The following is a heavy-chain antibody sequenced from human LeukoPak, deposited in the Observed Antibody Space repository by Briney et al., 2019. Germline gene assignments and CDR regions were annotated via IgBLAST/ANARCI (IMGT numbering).Heavy chain of an antibody. J-gene: IGHJ5*02. D-gene: IGHD3-10*01. CDR3: TRHGYYYGSGTVTGDWFDP. V-gene: IGHV5-51*01. CDR1: GYSFTSYW. Sequence: GESLEISCKGSGYSFTSYWIGWVRQMPRKGLEWMGIIYPGDSDTRYSPSFQGQVTISADKSISTAYLQWSSLKASDTAMYYCTRHGYYYGSGTVTGDWFDPWGQGTLVTVSS. CDR2: IYPGDSDT.